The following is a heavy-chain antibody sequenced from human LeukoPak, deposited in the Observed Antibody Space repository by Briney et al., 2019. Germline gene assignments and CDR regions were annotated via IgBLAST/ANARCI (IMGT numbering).Heavy chain of an antibody. J-gene: IGHJ4*02. CDR1: GFTFSSYG. D-gene: IGHD1-26*01. CDR3: AKDFLRIGQWELIRLSGFDY. V-gene: IGHV3-30*02. CDR2: IRYDGSNK. Sequence: GGSLRLSCAASGFTFSSYGMHWVRQAPGKGLEWVAFIRYDGSNKYYADSVKGRFTISRDNSKNTLYLQMNSLRAEDTAVYYCAKDFLRIGQWELIRLSGFDYWGQGTLVTVSS.